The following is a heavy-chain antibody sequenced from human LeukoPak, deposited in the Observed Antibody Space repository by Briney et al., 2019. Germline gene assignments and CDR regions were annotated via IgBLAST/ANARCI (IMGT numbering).Heavy chain of an antibody. D-gene: IGHD3-16*02. CDR2: IDSDGSST. CDR3: ARVPAGVIGMKDAFDI. J-gene: IGHJ3*02. Sequence: GGSLRLSCAASGFTFSYYWMHWVRQGPGKGLVWVSRIDSDGSSTNYADSVKGRFTISRHNAKNSLYLQMNSLRAEDTAVYYCARVPAGVIGMKDAFDIWGQGTMVTVSS. CDR1: GFTFSYYW. V-gene: IGHV3-74*01.